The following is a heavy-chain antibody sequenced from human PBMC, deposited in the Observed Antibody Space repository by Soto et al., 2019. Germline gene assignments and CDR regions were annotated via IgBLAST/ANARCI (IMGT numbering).Heavy chain of an antibody. CDR3: ARGLIVVVPAAGGYYYMDV. D-gene: IGHD2-2*01. V-gene: IGHV4-34*01. CDR2: INHSGST. Sequence: KHSGSPYLTSAACGESVCGYYWSWIRQQPGKGLEWIGEINHSGSTNYNPSLKSRVTISVDTSKNQFSLKLSSVTAADTAVYYCARGLIVVVPAAGGYYYMDVWGKGTTVTVSS. CDR1: GESVCGYY. J-gene: IGHJ6*03.